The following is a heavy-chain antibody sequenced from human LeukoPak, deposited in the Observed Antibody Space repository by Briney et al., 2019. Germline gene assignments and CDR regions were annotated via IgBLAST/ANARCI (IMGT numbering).Heavy chain of an antibody. V-gene: IGHV2-5*02. CDR1: GFSLSTSGVG. CDR3: ARQGHYGSGDYYFDY. D-gene: IGHD3-10*01. J-gene: IGHJ4*02. Sequence: SGPTLVNPTQTLTLTCTFSGFSLSTSGVGVGWIRQPPGKALEWLALIYWDDDKRYSPSLKSRLTITKDTSKNQVALTMTNMDPVDTATYYCARQGHYGSGDYYFDYWGQGTLVTVSS. CDR2: IYWDDDK.